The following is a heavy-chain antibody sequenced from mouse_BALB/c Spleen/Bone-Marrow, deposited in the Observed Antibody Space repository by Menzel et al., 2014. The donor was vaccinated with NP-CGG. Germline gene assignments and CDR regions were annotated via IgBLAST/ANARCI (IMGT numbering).Heavy chain of an antibody. CDR3: NGGYYEAWFAY. CDR1: GFNIKDYY. V-gene: IGHV14-4*02. J-gene: IGHJ3*01. CDR2: IDPENGDT. D-gene: IGHD2-3*01. Sequence: VQLQQSGAELVRSGASVKLSCTASGFNIKDYYMHWVKQRPEQGLEWIGWIDPENGDTEYTPKFQGKATMTADTSSNTAYLQLSSLTSEDTAVDYCNGGYYEAWFAYWGQGTLVTVSA.